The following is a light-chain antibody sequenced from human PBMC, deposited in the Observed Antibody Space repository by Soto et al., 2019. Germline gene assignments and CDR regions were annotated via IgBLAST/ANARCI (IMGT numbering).Light chain of an antibody. CDR2: GAS. V-gene: IGKV3-20*01. CDR1: QSVSNY. CDR3: HQYGGSPQT. J-gene: IGKJ1*01. Sequence: EIVLTQSPGTLSLSPGERANLSCRASQSVSNYLAWYQRKPGQAPRLLIYGASSRATGIPDRFSGSGSGTDFTLTISRLEPEDVAVYYCHQYGGSPQTFGQGTKVEIK.